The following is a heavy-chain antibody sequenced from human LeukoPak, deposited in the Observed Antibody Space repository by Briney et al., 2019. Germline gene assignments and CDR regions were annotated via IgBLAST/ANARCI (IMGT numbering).Heavy chain of an antibody. V-gene: IGHV3-48*03. CDR1: GFTFSSYE. CDR2: ISSSSSTI. D-gene: IGHD5-24*01. J-gene: IGHJ3*02. CDR3: ARGGAGDGYNNGVFDI. Sequence: GGSLRLSCAASGFTFSSYEMNWVRQAPGKGLEWISYISSSSSTIYYAGSVKGRFTISRDNAKNSLYLQMNSLRAEDTAVYYCARGGAGDGYNNGVFDIWGQGTMVTVSS.